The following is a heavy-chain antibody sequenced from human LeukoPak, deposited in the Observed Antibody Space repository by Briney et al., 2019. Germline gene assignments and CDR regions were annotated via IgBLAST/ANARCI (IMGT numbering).Heavy chain of an antibody. V-gene: IGHV3-30*02. J-gene: IGHJ6*04. CDR1: GFTFSSYG. Sequence: PGGALRHSCAASGFTFSSYGMRGVGQAPGKGVEGVAFIRYDGSNKYYADSVKGRFTISRDNSKNTLDLQMNSLRAEDTAVYYCANDSGMDVWGKGTTVTVSS. CDR2: IRYDGSNK. CDR3: ANDSGMDV.